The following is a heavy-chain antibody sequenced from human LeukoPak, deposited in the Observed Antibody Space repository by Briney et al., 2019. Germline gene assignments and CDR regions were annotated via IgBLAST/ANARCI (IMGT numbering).Heavy chain of an antibody. V-gene: IGHV3-33*06. CDR3: AKDHPRIAVAGYFDY. CDR1: GFTFSSYG. J-gene: IGHJ4*02. Sequence: PGRSLRLSCAASGFTFSSYGMHWVRQAPGKGQEWVAVIWYDGSNKHYADSVKGRFTISRDNSKNTLYLQMNSLRAEDTAVYYCAKDHPRIAVAGYFDYWGQGTLVTVSS. D-gene: IGHD6-19*01. CDR2: IWYDGSNK.